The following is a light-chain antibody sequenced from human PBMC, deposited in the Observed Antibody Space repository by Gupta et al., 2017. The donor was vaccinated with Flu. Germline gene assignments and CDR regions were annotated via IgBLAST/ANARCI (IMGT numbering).Light chain of an antibody. J-gene: IGKJ1*01. CDR1: QSLVYSDRNTY. CDR3: MPGTHWPWT. CDR2: QVS. Sequence: VTLGSPAFISCRCSQSLVYSDRNTYLNWFHQRPGQSPRRLIYQVSNRASGVPDRFRGSASGIDFTLEIRRVEAEDVGMYYCMPGTHWPWTFGQGTKVEIK. V-gene: IGKV2-30*01.